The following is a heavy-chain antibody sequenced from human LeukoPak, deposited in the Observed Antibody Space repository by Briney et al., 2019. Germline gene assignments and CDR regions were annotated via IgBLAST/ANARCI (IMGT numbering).Heavy chain of an antibody. CDR2: ISSSGSTI. V-gene: IGHV3-48*03. J-gene: IGHJ4*02. Sequence: GGSLRLSCAASGFTFSSYEMNWVRQAPGKGLEWVSYISSSGSTIYYADSVEGRFTISRDNAKNSLYLQMNSLRAEDTAVYYCAHLRGGSGSYWAGFDYWGQGTLVTVSS. CDR3: AHLRGGSGSYWAGFDY. D-gene: IGHD3-10*01. CDR1: GFTFSSYE.